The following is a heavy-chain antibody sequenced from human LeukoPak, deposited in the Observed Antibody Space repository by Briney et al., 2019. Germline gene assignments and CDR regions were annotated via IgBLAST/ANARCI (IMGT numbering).Heavy chain of an antibody. CDR1: GFTFSRYW. D-gene: IGHD4-17*01. CDR3: ARDDYGDPIDY. V-gene: IGHV3-7*01. CDR2: INQDGSEK. Sequence: GSLRLSCAASGFTFSRYWMSWVRQAPGKGLEWVANINQDGSEKYYVDSVKGRFTISRDNAKNSLYLQMNSLRAEDTAVYYCARDDYGDPIDYWGPGTLVTVSS. J-gene: IGHJ4*02.